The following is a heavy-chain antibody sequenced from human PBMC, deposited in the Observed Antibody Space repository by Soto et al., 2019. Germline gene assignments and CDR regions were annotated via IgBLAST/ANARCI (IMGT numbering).Heavy chain of an antibody. Sequence: PGGSLRLSCAASGFTFSSYAMSWVRQAPGKGLEWASAISGSGGSTYYADSVKGRFTISRDNSKNTLYLQMNSLRAEDTAVYYCAKDPGSRSWYRDAFDIWGQGTMVTVSS. D-gene: IGHD6-13*01. J-gene: IGHJ3*02. CDR1: GFTFSSYA. CDR3: AKDPGSRSWYRDAFDI. CDR2: ISGSGGST. V-gene: IGHV3-23*01.